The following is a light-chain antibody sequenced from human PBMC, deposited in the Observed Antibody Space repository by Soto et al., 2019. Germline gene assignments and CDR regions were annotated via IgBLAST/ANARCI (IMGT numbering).Light chain of an antibody. CDR1: QSVSSSY. CDR2: GAS. CDR3: QQDGSSQT. J-gene: IGKJ1*01. V-gene: IGKV3-20*01. Sequence: EIVLTQSPGTLSLSPGERATLSCRASQSVSSSYLAWYQQKPGQAPRLLIYGASSRATGIPDRFSGSGSGTDFTLTISRLEPDDFAVYYCQQDGSSQTFGQGTKVEIK.